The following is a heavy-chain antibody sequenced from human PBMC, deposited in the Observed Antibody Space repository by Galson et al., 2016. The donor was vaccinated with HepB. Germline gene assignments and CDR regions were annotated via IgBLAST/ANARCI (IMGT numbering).Heavy chain of an antibody. CDR2: IYYSGNT. V-gene: IGHV4-31*03. D-gene: IGHD3-16*01. J-gene: IGHJ4*02. CDR3: ARVAVWGSYGSDYFDY. CDR1: GVSIKSGGYY. Sequence: TLSLTCTVSGVSIKSGGYYWSWIRQHPGKGLEWIGFIYYSGNTYYNPSLKSRVTISVDTSKNQFSLKLISVTAADTAVYFCARVAVWGSYGSDYFDYWGQGTLVTVSS.